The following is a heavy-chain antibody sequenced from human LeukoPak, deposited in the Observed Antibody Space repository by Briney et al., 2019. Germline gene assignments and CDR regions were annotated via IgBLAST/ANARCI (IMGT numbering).Heavy chain of an antibody. Sequence: ASVRVSCKASGYTYTRYDINAVRQATGQGLEWMGWMNPNSGNTGYAQKFQGRVTMTRNTSISTAYMELSSLRSEDTAVYYCARGLYGSGHWGQGTLVTVSS. CDR1: GYTYTRYD. D-gene: IGHD3-10*01. J-gene: IGHJ4*02. CDR2: MNPNSGNT. V-gene: IGHV1-8*01. CDR3: ARGLYGSGH.